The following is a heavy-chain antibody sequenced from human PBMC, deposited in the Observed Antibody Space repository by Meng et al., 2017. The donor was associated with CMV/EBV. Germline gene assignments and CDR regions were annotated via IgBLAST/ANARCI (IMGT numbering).Heavy chain of an antibody. Sequence: ASVTVSCKASGYTFTGYYMHWVRQAPGQGLEWMGWINPNSGGTNYAQKFQGRVTMTRDTSISTAYMELSRLRSDDTAVYYCAGGVSLVVPAAISAFDIWGQGTMVTVSS. CDR2: INPNSGGT. CDR3: AGGVSLVVPAAISAFDI. D-gene: IGHD2-2*02. CDR1: GYTFTGYY. J-gene: IGHJ3*02. V-gene: IGHV1-2*02.